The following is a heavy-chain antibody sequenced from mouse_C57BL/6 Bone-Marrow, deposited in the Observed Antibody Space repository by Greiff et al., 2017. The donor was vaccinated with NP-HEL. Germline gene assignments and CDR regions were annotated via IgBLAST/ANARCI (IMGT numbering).Heavy chain of an antibody. V-gene: IGHV7-1*01. D-gene: IGHD1-1*01. CDR2: SRNKANDYTT. Sequence: EVQVVESGGGLVQSGRSLRLSCATSGFTFSDFYMEWVRQAPGKGLEWIAASRNKANDYTTEYSASVKGRFIVSRDTSQSILYLQMNALRAEDTAIYYCARDASTTVVSYWYFDVWGTGTTVTVSS. J-gene: IGHJ1*03. CDR3: ARDASTTVVSYWYFDV. CDR1: GFTFSDFY.